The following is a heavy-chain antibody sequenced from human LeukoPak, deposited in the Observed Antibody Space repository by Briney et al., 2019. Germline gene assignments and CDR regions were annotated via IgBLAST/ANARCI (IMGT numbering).Heavy chain of an antibody. V-gene: IGHV4-34*01. D-gene: IGHD6-13*01. CDR2: INHSGST. CDR3: ARRRGIAAALS. CDR1: GGSFSGYY. J-gene: IGHJ4*02. Sequence: KSSETLSLTCAVYGGSFSGYYWSWIRQPPGKGLEWIGEINHSGSTNYNPSLKSRVTISVDTSKNQFSLKLSSVTAADTAVYYCARRRGIAAALSWGQGTLVTVSS.